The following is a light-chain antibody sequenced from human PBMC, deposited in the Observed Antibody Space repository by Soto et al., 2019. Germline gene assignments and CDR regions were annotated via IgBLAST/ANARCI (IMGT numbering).Light chain of an antibody. J-gene: IGLJ2*01. V-gene: IGLV2-14*01. Sequence: QSVLTQPASESGSPGQSITISCTGTSSDVGGYNYVSWYQQHPGKAPKLMIYDVSNRPSGVSNRFSGSKSGNTASLTISGLQAEDEADYYCSSYTSSSVVFGGGTQLTVL. CDR2: DVS. CDR3: SSYTSSSVV. CDR1: SSDVGGYNY.